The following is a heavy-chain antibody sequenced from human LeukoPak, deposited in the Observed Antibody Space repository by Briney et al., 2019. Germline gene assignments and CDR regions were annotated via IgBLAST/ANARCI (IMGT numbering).Heavy chain of an antibody. CDR1: GFTFSSYA. CDR3: AKIGITVLATGD. CDR2: TSGSGGST. Sequence: GGSLRLSCAASGFTFSSYAMSWVRQAPGKGLEWVSATSGSGGSTYYADSVKGRFTISRDNSKNTLYLQMNSLRVEDTAVYYCAKIGITVLATGDWGQGTLVTVSS. J-gene: IGHJ4*02. V-gene: IGHV3-23*01. D-gene: IGHD2-21*01.